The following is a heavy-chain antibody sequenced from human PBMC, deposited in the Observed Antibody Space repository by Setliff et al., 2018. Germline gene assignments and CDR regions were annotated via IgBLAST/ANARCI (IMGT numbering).Heavy chain of an antibody. Sequence: PSETLSLTCTVSGGSISSSSYYWSWIRQPAGKGLEWIGRIFTSRSTNYNPSLKSRVTISVDTSKNQFSLKLSSVTAADTAVYYCARGLVTIFGVVIMSPPWFDPWGQGTLVTVSS. CDR2: IFTSRST. D-gene: IGHD3-3*01. V-gene: IGHV4-61*02. CDR3: ARGLVTIFGVVIMSPPWFDP. CDR1: GGSISSSSYY. J-gene: IGHJ5*02.